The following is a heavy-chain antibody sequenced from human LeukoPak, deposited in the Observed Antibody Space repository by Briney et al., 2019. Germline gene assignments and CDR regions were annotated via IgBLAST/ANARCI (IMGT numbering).Heavy chain of an antibody. Sequence: EASVKVSCKASAYTFTGYYMHWVRQAPGQGLEWMGWIYPNSGGTNCAQKFQGRVTMTRDTSISTAYMELSRLRSDDTAVYYCARSEQFPYYMDVWGKGTTVTVSS. D-gene: IGHD6-19*01. CDR3: ARSEQFPYYMDV. J-gene: IGHJ6*03. CDR2: IYPNSGGT. V-gene: IGHV1-2*02. CDR1: AYTFTGYY.